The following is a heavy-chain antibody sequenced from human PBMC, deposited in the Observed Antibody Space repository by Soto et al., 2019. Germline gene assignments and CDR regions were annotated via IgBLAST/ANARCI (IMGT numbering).Heavy chain of an antibody. CDR3: AKGVPGIAVAGTGYFQH. Sequence: ASVKVSCKASGYTFTSYGISWVRQPPGQGLEWMGWISAYNGNTNYAQKLQGRVTMTTDTSTSTAYMELRSLRAEDTAVYYCAKGVPGIAVAGTGYFQHWGQGTLVTVSS. CDR2: ISAYNGNT. D-gene: IGHD6-19*01. J-gene: IGHJ1*01. V-gene: IGHV1-18*01. CDR1: GYTFTSYG.